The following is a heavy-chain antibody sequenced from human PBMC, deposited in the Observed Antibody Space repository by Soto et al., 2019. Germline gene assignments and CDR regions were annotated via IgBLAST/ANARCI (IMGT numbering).Heavy chain of an antibody. D-gene: IGHD4-4*01. CDR1: GGSFSGYY. J-gene: IGHJ4*02. CDR2: IYTSGST. V-gene: IGHV4-59*10. Sequence: QVQLQQWGAGLLKPSETLSLTCAVYGGSFSGYYWSWIRQPAGKGLEWIGRIYTSGSTNYNPSLKSRVTMSVDTSKNQFSLKLSSVTAADTAVYYCARGYSNYVLFDYWGQGTLVTVSS. CDR3: ARGYSNYVLFDY.